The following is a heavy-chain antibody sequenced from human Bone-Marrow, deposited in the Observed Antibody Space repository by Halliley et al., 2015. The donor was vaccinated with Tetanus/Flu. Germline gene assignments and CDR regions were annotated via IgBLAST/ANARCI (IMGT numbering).Heavy chain of an antibody. J-gene: IGHJ4*02. D-gene: IGHD6-25*01. V-gene: IGHV3-33*01. CDR3: TRGQIAAPFDY. CDR1: GFTFSTYG. CDR2: IWSDGNNK. Sequence: SLRLSCAASGFTFSTYGMHWVRQAPGKGLEWVAVIWSDGNNKYYAASVKGRSTISRDNSKNTLYLQMGSLTAEDTAVYYCTRGQIAAPFDYWGQGTQVTVSS.